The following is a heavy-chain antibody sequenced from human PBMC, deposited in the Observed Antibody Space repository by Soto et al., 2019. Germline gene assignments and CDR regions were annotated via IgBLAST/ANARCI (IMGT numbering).Heavy chain of an antibody. CDR2: IYWDDDK. Sequence: SGPTLVNPTQTLTLTCTFSGFSLSTVTVSVGWLRQPPGKALEWLGLIYWDDDKRYSPSLGGRLTLTKDTSKNQVFLTMTNVDPADTATYFCAPRGDYYESGGFYHPHFDYWGQGTLVTVSS. J-gene: IGHJ4*02. V-gene: IGHV2-5*02. CDR3: APRGDYYESGGFYHPHFDY. D-gene: IGHD3-22*01. CDR1: GFSLSTVTVS.